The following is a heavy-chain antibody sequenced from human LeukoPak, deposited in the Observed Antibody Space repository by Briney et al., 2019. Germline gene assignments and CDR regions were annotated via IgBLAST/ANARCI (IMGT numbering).Heavy chain of an antibody. V-gene: IGHV1-8*01. Sequence: ASVKVSCKASGYTFTSYDINWVRQATGQGLEWMGWMNPNSGNTGYAQKFQGRVTMTRNTSISTAYMELSSLRSEDTAVYCCARGKDWNDKDGVDYWGQGTLVTVSS. CDR1: GYTFTSYD. D-gene: IGHD1-1*01. J-gene: IGHJ4*02. CDR2: MNPNSGNT. CDR3: ARGKDWNDKDGVDY.